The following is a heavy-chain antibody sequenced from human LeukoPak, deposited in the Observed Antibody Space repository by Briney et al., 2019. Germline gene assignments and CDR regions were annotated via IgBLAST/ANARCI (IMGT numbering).Heavy chain of an antibody. J-gene: IGHJ4*02. CDR1: GGSISSYY. CDR3: ARSNGYYYDSSGSELDY. V-gene: IGHV4-59*01. CDR2: IYYSGST. D-gene: IGHD3-22*01. Sequence: SETLSLTCTVSGGSISSYYWNWIRQPPGKGLEWIGYIYYSGSTNYNPSLKSRVTISVDTSKNQFSLKLSSVTAADTAVYYCARSNGYYYDSSGSELDYWVQGTLVTVSS.